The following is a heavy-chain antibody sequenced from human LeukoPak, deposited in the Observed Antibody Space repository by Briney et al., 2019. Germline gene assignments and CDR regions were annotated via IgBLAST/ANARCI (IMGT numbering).Heavy chain of an antibody. CDR3: IVGSWVKSAYAFDI. CDR2: SYSSGST. Sequence: PSETLSLTCTVSGGSISSYYWSWIRQPAGKGLEWVGRSYSSGSTNYNPSLKSRVTMSVDTSKNQFSLKLSSVTAADTAVDYCIVGSWVKSAYAFDIWGQGTMVTVSS. J-gene: IGHJ3*02. V-gene: IGHV4-4*07. CDR1: GGSISSYY. D-gene: IGHD2-15*01.